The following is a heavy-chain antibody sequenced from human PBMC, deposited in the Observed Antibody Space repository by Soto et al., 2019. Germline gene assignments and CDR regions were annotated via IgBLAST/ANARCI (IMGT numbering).Heavy chain of an antibody. Sequence: SETLSLTCAVSGGSISSSNWWSWVRQPPGKGLEWIGEIYHSGSTNYNPSLKSRVTISVDKSKNQFSLKLSSVTAADTAVYYCARELTGSSPNYHYYGMDVWGQGTTVTVSS. D-gene: IGHD1-26*01. V-gene: IGHV4-4*02. CDR2: IYHSGST. J-gene: IGHJ6*02. CDR3: ARELTGSSPNYHYYGMDV. CDR1: GGSISSSNW.